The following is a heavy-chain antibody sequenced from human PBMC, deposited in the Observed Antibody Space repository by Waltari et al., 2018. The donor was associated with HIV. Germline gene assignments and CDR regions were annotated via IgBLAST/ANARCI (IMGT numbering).Heavy chain of an antibody. CDR3: ARENRSGSYFLDY. D-gene: IGHD1-26*01. J-gene: IGHJ4*02. V-gene: IGHV4-59*01. CDR1: GTSFDHYS. CDR2: IYYSGTT. Sequence: QVLLQESGPGLVQPWTLSLTCTISGTSFDHYSWTWIRQFPVKGLEWIGYIYYSGTTNYNPSLRSRLSISLDTSNHQFSLKLKSVTAADTALYFCARENRSGSYFLDYWSRGIPVTVSP.